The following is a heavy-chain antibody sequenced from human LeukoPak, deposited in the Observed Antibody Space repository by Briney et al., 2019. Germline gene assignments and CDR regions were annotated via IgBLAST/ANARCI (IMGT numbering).Heavy chain of an antibody. V-gene: IGHV1-2*02. CDR2: INPNSGGT. CDR1: GYTLTELS. D-gene: IGHD3-9*01. CDR3: VRLYDWGRLDY. J-gene: IGHJ4*02. Sequence: ASVKVSCKVSGYTLTELSMHWVRQAPGQGLEWMGWINPNSGGTNYAQKFQGRVTMTRDTSIRTAYMELSRLTSDDTAVYYCVRLYDWGRLDYWGQGTLVTVSS.